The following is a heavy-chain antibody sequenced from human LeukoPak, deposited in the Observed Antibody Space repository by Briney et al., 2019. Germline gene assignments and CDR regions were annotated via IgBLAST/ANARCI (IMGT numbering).Heavy chain of an antibody. CDR2: INPNNGGT. J-gene: IGHJ6*03. CDR1: GYTFTGYY. V-gene: IGHV1-2*06. D-gene: IGHD6-13*01. Sequence: ASVKVSCKASGYTFTGYYMHWVRQAPGQGLEWMGRINPNNGGTNYAQKFQGRVTMNRDTSISTAYMELSRLRSDDTAVYYCARIAAAGKVYYYYMDVWGKGTTVTVSS. CDR3: ARIAAAGKVYYYYMDV.